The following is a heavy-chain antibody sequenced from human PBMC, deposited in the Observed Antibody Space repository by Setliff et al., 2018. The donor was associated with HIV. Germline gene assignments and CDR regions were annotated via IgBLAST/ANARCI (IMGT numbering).Heavy chain of an antibody. Sequence: SCKVSGFTLRELCMHWVRQAPGKGLEWVSVISYDGSNKYYADSVKGRFTISRDNSKNTLYLQMNSLRAEDTAVYYCARDPGVPAAIAYYYYYYMDVWGKGTTVTVSS. J-gene: IGHJ6*03. CDR3: ARDPGVPAAIAYYYYYYMDV. V-gene: IGHV3-33*05. D-gene: IGHD2-2*01. CDR2: ISYDGSNK. CDR1: GFTLRELC.